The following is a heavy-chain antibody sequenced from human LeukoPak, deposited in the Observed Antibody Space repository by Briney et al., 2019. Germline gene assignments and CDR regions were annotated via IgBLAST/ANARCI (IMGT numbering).Heavy chain of an antibody. CDR1: GFTFTSYA. J-gene: IGHJ4*02. CDR2: INAGNGNT. CDR3: ARSRSGSSDY. Sequence: GGSLRLSCAASGFTFTSYAMHWVRQAPGQRLEWMGWINAGNGNTKYSQKFQGRVTITRDTSASTAYMELSSLRSEDTAVYYCARSRSGSSDYWGQGTLVTVSS. V-gene: IGHV1-3*01. D-gene: IGHD1-26*01.